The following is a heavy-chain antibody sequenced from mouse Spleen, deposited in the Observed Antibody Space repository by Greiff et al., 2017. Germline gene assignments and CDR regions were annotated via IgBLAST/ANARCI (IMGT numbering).Heavy chain of an antibody. CDR3: AMDGNYVDYYAMDY. V-gene: IGHV5-9-1*01. CDR2: ISSGGSYT. Sequence: EVKLVESGGGLVKPGGSLKLSCAASGFTFSSYAMSWVRQTPEKRLEWVATISSGGSYTYYPDSVKGRFTISRDNAKNTLYLQMTSLRSEDTAMYYCAMDGNYVDYYAMDYWGQGTSVTVSS. D-gene: IGHD2-1*01. J-gene: IGHJ4*01. CDR1: GFTFSSYA.